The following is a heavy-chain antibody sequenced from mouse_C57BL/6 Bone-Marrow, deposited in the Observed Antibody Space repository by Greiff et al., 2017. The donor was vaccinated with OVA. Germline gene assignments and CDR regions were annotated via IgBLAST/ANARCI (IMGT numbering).Heavy chain of an antibody. CDR1: GYTFTEYT. CDR2: FYPGSGSI. D-gene: IGHD2-3*01. Sequence: QVQLKESGAELVKPGASVKLSCKASGYTFTEYTIHWVKQRSGQGLEWIGWFYPGSGSIKYNEKYKDKATLTADKSSSTVYMELSRLTSEDPAVYFCARHGYDGYYAWYFDVWGTGTTVTVSS. J-gene: IGHJ1*03. CDR3: ARHGYDGYYAWYFDV. V-gene: IGHV1-62-2*01.